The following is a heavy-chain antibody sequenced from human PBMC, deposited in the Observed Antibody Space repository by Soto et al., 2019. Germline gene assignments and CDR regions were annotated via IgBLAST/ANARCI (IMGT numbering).Heavy chain of an antibody. Sequence: EVQLVESGGGLVQPGGSLRLSCAASGFSFSDYWMTWVLQAPGKGLEWVANINQGGSETYYVDSMKGRFTISRDNVKNSLFLQMNSLRVDDTAVYYCARESVDWRRPSQTDYWGQGTLVTVSS. CDR3: ARESVDWRRPSQTDY. D-gene: IGHD2-21*01. J-gene: IGHJ4*02. CDR1: GFSFSDYW. CDR2: INQGGSET. V-gene: IGHV3-7*01.